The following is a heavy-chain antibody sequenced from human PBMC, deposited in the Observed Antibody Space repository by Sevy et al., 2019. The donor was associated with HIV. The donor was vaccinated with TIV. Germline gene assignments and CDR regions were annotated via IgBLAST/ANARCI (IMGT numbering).Heavy chain of an antibody. V-gene: IGHV4-4*07. CDR2: INTSGST. Sequence: SETLSLTCTVSGDSFSSYFWAWIRQSAGKGLEGIGRINTSGSTNYNPSLKSRVTMSVDTSKSQFSLKVTSLTAADTAIYFCARSNWVTATNGFSKSYYFDYWGQGSLVTVSS. CDR3: ARSNWVTATNGFSKSYYFDY. D-gene: IGHD7-27*01. J-gene: IGHJ4*02. CDR1: GDSFSSYF.